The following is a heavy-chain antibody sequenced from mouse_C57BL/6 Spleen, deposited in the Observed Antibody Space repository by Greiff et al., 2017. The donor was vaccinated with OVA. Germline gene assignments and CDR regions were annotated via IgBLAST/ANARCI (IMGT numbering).Heavy chain of an antibody. Sequence: EVQGVESGGGLVQPGGSMKLSCVASGFTFSNYWMNWVRQSPEKGLEWVAQIRLKSDNYATHYAESVKGRFTISRDDSKSSVYLQMNNLRAEDTGIYYCTGGGSRREGYAMDYWGQGTSVTVSS. CDR2: IRLKSDNYAT. V-gene: IGHV6-3*01. CDR1: GFTFSNYW. J-gene: IGHJ4*01. D-gene: IGHD1-1*01. CDR3: TGGGSRREGYAMDY.